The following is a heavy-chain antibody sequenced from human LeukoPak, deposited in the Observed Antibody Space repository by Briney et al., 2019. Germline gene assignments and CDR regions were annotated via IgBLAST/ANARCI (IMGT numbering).Heavy chain of an antibody. V-gene: IGHV4-59*08. Sequence: SETLSLTCTVSGGSINSYYWSWIRQPPGKGLEWIGYIYYSGSTNYNPSLKSRVTISVDTSKNQFSLKLSSVTAADTAVYYCARHGSIYALRNWGQGTLVTVSS. CDR1: GGSINSYY. CDR3: ARHGSIYALRN. D-gene: IGHD2/OR15-2a*01. CDR2: IYYSGST. J-gene: IGHJ4*02.